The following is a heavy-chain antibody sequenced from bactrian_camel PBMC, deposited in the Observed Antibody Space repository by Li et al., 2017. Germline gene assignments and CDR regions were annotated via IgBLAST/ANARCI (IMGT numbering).Heavy chain of an antibody. CDR2: IDSDGST. V-gene: IGHV3S53*01. Sequence: VQLVESGGGSVRTGGSLRLSCGTHGYYTMAWFRQAPGKEREGVAAIDSDGSTRYADSVKGRFTISNDKSWMTVHLQMDNLKAEDTATYYCAARVAFRRGGYCYPTQPDFGAVGQGTQVTVS. CDR3: AARVAFRRGGYCYPTQPDFGA. J-gene: IGHJ6*01. D-gene: IGHD2*01. CDR1: GYYT.